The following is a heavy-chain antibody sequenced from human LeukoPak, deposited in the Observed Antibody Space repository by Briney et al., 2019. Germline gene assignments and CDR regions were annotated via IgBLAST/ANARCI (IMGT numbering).Heavy chain of an antibody. CDR3: AKDPVQCGDNGWYFDL. D-gene: IGHD4-17*01. J-gene: IGHJ2*01. V-gene: IGHV3-30*02. CDR1: GFTFSSYS. Sequence: GGSLRLSCAASGFTFSSYSMHWVRQAPGKGLEWVAFIRCDGSNKHFADSVEGRFSISRDNCKNTLYLQVNSLRVEDTAFSSCAKDPVQCGDNGWYFDLWGRGTLVTVSS. CDR2: IRCDGSNK.